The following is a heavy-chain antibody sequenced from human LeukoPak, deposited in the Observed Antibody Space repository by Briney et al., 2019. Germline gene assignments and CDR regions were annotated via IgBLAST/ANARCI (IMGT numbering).Heavy chain of an antibody. Sequence: PGGSLRLSCAASGFTFSSYWMHWVRQAPGKGLVWVSRINTDGSTTTYADSVKGRFTISRDNAKNTLYLQMNSLRAEDTAVYYCARGNGGHIDYWGQGNLVTVSS. D-gene: IGHD4-23*01. CDR3: ARGNGGHIDY. CDR2: INTDGSTT. CDR1: GFTFSSYW. V-gene: IGHV3-74*01. J-gene: IGHJ4*02.